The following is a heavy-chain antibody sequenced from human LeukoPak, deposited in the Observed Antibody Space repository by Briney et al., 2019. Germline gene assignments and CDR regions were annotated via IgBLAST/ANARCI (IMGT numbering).Heavy chain of an antibody. D-gene: IGHD3-10*01. V-gene: IGHV4-34*01. J-gene: IGHJ4*02. Sequence: PSETLSLTCAVYGGSFSGYYWSWIRQPPGKGLEWIGEINHSGSTNYNPSLKSRVTISVHTSKNQLSLKLSSVTAADTAVYYCARERRGATYYYGSGSRYYFDYWGQGTLVTVSS. CDR1: GGSFSGYY. CDR2: INHSGST. CDR3: ARERRGATYYYGSGSRYYFDY.